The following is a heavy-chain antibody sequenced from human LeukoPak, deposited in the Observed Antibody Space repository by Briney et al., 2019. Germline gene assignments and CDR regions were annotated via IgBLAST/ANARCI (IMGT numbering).Heavy chain of an antibody. Sequence: ERSLRLSCAGSGFTFGGYGMHWFRETPGKGLEWVAVIAYDGSRAFYADSVKGRFTISRDNSKNTMSVQMDDLRAEDTAVYYYKRYNNDHFDYWGQGTLVTVSS. D-gene: IGHD1-14*01. CDR3: KRYNNDHFDY. J-gene: IGHJ4*02. V-gene: IGHV3-33*01. CDR2: IAYDGSRA. CDR1: GFTFGGYG.